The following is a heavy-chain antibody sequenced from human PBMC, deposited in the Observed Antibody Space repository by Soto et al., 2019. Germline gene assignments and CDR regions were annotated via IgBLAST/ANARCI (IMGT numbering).Heavy chain of an antibody. CDR1: GFTFSSYG. Sequence: QVQLVESGGGVVQPGRSLRLSCAASGFTFSSYGMHWVRQAPGKGLEWVAFISFDGSKRYYADSVNGRFTISRDNSKNTLNLQMDSLRAEDTAVYYCAKVIIGITQYFDYWGQGTLVNVSS. CDR3: AKVIIGITQYFDY. J-gene: IGHJ4*02. D-gene: IGHD1-7*01. CDR2: ISFDGSKR. V-gene: IGHV3-30*18.